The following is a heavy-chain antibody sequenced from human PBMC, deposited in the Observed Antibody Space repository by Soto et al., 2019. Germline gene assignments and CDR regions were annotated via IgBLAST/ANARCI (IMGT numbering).Heavy chain of an antibody. D-gene: IGHD5-12*01. CDR2: INHSGST. V-gene: IGHV4-34*01. CDR3: ARGRTRLGYNY. J-gene: IGHJ4*02. CDR1: GGSFSGYY. Sequence: SETLSLTCAVYGGSFSGYYWSWIRQPPGKGLEWIGEINHSGSTNYNPSLKSRVTVSVDTSKNQFSLKLSSVTAADTAVYYCARGRTRLGYNYWGQGTLVTVSS.